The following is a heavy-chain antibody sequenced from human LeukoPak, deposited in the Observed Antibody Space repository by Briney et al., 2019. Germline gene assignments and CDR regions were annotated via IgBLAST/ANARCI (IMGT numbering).Heavy chain of an antibody. J-gene: IGHJ4*02. CDR2: IYNSGST. Sequence: PSETLSLTCTVSGLSISSYYWSWIRQPPGKGLEWIGYIYNSGSTNYNPSLKSRVTISVDTSKNQFSLKLSSVTAADTAVYYCARAKDYYDSGSYYYENGFDYWGQGALVTVSS. V-gene: IGHV4-59*01. CDR3: ARAKDYYDSGSYYYENGFDY. CDR1: GLSISSYY. D-gene: IGHD3-10*01.